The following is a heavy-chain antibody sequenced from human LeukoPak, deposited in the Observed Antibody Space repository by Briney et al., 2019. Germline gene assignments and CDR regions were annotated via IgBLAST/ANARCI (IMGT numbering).Heavy chain of an antibody. CDR1: GFWFSRYW. CDR2: IREDGGEM. J-gene: IGHJ4*02. Sequence: PGGSLRLSCAASGFWFSRYWMSWVRQSPGKRPEGVANIREDGGEMFYADSVKGRFTISRNNALKSVYLQMDSLRAEDTAVYYCAGDEVGGYFDYWGQGTPVTVSS. CDR3: AGDEVGGYFDY. V-gene: IGHV3-7*01. D-gene: IGHD3-10*01.